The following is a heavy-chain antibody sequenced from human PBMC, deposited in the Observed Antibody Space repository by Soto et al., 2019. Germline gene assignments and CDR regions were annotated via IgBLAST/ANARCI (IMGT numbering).Heavy chain of an antibody. CDR3: AKDRLLRTYYFDS. CDR2: VSYLGSEK. CDR1: GFTFKNYG. J-gene: IGHJ4*02. Sequence: QVQLVESGGGVVQPGNSLRLSCAASGFTFKNYGLHWVRQSPGKGLEWVALVSYLGSEKYYIDSVKGRFSVSRDNSKNTVYLQMNSLRPEDTAVYYCAKDRLLRTYYFDSWGQGTRVTVSS. V-gene: IGHV3-30*18. D-gene: IGHD2-15*01.